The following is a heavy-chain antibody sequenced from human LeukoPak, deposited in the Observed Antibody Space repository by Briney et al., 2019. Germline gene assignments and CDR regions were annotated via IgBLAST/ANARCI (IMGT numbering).Heavy chain of an antibody. J-gene: IGHJ4*02. CDR2: IRSDGSNK. Sequence: GGSLRLSCAASGFTFSYYGIHWVRQAPGKGLDWVAFIRSDGSNKYYADSVKGRFTISRDNSKNTLYLQMNSLRAEDTAVYYCAKDFAVTPRRRYFDYWGQGTLVTVSS. CDR1: GFTFSYYG. CDR3: AKDFAVTPRRRYFDY. D-gene: IGHD5-18*01. V-gene: IGHV3-30*02.